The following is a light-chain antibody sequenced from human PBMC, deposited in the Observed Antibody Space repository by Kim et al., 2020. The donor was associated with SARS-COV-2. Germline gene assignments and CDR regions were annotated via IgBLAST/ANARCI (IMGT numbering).Light chain of an antibody. Sequence: QSVTSACSGSSSNIGSNTVNWYQQLPGTAPKLRIYSNNQRPSGVPDRFSGSKSGTSASLAISGLQSEDEADYYCAAWDDSLNGLYVFGTGTKVTVL. CDR2: SNN. V-gene: IGLV1-44*01. J-gene: IGLJ1*01. CDR1: SSNIGSNT. CDR3: AAWDDSLNGLYV.